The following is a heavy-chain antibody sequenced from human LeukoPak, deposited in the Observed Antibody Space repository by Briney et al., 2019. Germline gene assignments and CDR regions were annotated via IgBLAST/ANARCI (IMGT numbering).Heavy chain of an antibody. Sequence: SETLSLTCAVYGGSFSGYYWSWIRQPPGKGLEWIGEINHSGSTNYNPSPKSRVTISVDTSKNQFSLKLSSVTAADTAVYYCARRYSGYDYYFDYWGQGTLVTVSS. D-gene: IGHD5-12*01. J-gene: IGHJ4*02. V-gene: IGHV4-34*01. CDR3: ARRYSGYDYYFDY. CDR2: INHSGST. CDR1: GGSFSGYY.